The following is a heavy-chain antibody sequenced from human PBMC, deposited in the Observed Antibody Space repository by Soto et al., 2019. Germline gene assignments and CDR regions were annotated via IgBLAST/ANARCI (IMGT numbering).Heavy chain of an antibody. Sequence: ASVKVSCKASGGTFSSYAISWVRQAPGQGLEWMGGIIPIFGTANYAQKFQGRVTITADESTSTAYMELSSLRSEDTAVYYCARDYCTNGVCYFPPSLYYYYGMDVWGQGTTVTVSS. CDR2: IIPIFGTA. CDR1: GGTFSSYA. V-gene: IGHV1-69*13. CDR3: ARDYCTNGVCYFPPSLYYYYGMDV. D-gene: IGHD2-8*01. J-gene: IGHJ6*02.